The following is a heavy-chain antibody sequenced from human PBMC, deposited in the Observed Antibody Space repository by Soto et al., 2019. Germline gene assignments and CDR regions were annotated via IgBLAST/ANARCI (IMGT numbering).Heavy chain of an antibody. Sequence: QVTLKESGPVLVKPTETLTLTCTVSGFSLSNARMGVSWIRQPPGKALEWLAHIFSNDEKSYSTSLKSRLTISKXXSXSQXVLTMTNMDPVDTATYYCARMVSLVVPAAKNWFDPWGQGTLVTVSS. CDR2: IFSNDEK. D-gene: IGHD2-2*01. J-gene: IGHJ5*02. V-gene: IGHV2-26*01. CDR1: GFSLSNARMG. CDR3: ARMVSLVVPAAKNWFDP.